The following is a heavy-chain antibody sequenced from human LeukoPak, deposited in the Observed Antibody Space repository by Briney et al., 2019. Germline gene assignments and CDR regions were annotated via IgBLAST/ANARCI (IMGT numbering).Heavy chain of an antibody. Sequence: GGSLRLSCAASGFTLIGSAMHWVRQASGKWLEWVGRIRSKANSYATAYAAWVKGRFTISRDDSKNTAYLQMNRLKTEETAVYYCTSSNDYGDYRNWFDPWGQGTLVTVSS. J-gene: IGHJ5*02. V-gene: IGHV3-73*01. CDR1: GFTLIGSA. CDR2: IRSKANSYAT. D-gene: IGHD4-17*01. CDR3: TSSNDYGDYRNWFDP.